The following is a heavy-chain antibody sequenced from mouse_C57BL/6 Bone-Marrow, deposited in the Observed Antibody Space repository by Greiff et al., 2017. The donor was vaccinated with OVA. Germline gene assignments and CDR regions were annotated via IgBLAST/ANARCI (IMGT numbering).Heavy chain of an antibody. J-gene: IGHJ1*03. D-gene: IGHD1-1*01. Sequence: QVQLQQPGAELVKPGASVKMSCKASGYTFTSYWITWVKQRPGQGLEWIGEIDPSDSYTNYNQKFKGKATLTVDTSSSTAYMQLSSLTSEDSAVYYCARSGSTVVPDWYFDVWGTGTTVTVSS. CDR2: IDPSDSYT. CDR3: ARSGSTVVPDWYFDV. V-gene: IGHV1-69*02. CDR1: GYTFTSYW.